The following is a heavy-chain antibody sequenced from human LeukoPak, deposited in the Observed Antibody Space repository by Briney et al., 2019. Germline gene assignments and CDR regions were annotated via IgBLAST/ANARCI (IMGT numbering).Heavy chain of an antibody. CDR2: IYSGGST. V-gene: IGHV3-66*01. J-gene: IGHJ6*02. Sequence: GGSLRLSCAASGFTFSSNYMSWVRQAPGKGLEWVSIIYSGGSTYYADSVKGRFTISRDNSKNTLYLQMNSLRAEDTAVYYCARVGLREHYGMDVWGQGTTVTVSS. D-gene: IGHD1-1*01. CDR3: ARVGLREHYGMDV. CDR1: GFTFSSNY.